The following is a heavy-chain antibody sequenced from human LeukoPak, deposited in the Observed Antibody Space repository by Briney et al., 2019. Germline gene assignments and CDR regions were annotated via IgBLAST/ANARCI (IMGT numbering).Heavy chain of an antibody. CDR2: IKDDGSEK. D-gene: IGHD3-3*01. CDR1: GFTFSSHW. V-gene: IGHV3-7*01. Sequence: GESLRLSCAGSGFTFSSHWMNWVRQAPGKGLEWVASIKDDGSEKHYVDSVSGRFTISRDNAKNSLHLQMSSLRAEDTAVYYCARRGITISGVLVYHYSGLDVWGQGTTVTVSS. J-gene: IGHJ6*02. CDR3: ARRGITISGVLVYHYSGLDV.